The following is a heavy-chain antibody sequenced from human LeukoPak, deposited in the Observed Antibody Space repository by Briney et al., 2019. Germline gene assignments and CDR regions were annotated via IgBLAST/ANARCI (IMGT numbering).Heavy chain of an antibody. Sequence: GGSLRLSCAASGFTFSSYEMNWVRQAPGKGLEWVSYISSSGSTIYYADSVKGRFTISRDKAKNSLYLQMNSLRAEDTAVYYCASVYGSGSYFHYYYGMDVWGQGTTVTVSS. D-gene: IGHD3-10*01. V-gene: IGHV3-48*03. CDR3: ASVYGSGSYFHYYYGMDV. CDR1: GFTFSSYE. J-gene: IGHJ6*02. CDR2: ISSSGSTI.